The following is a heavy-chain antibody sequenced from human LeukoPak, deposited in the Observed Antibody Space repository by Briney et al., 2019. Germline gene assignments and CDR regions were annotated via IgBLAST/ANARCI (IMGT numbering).Heavy chain of an antibody. D-gene: IGHD3-22*01. CDR1: GGSISTYY. V-gene: IGHV4-59*01. J-gene: IGHJ4*02. CDR3: SRGRETFLQCNYDCSDYDAY. Sequence: SETLSLTCTVSGGSISTYYWSWIRQPPGKGLEWIGYIYYSENMNYNPSLKSRVTISVDTSKNQFSLKLSSVTAADTAVHYCSRGRETFLQCNYDCSDYDAYWGQGTLVAVSS. CDR2: IYYSENM.